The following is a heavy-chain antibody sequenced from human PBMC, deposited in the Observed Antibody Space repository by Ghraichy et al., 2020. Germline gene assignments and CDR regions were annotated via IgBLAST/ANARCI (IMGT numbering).Heavy chain of an antibody. CDR3: AKAAGSPLAVGY. J-gene: IGHJ4*02. Sequence: GGSLRLSCAASGFTFSNYWMNWVRQAPGKGLEWVANIKQDGTEEYYVDSVKGRFTISRDNAKNSLYLQMNSLRAEDTALYYCAKAAGSPLAVGYWGQGTLVIVSP. CDR1: GFTFSNYW. V-gene: IGHV3-7*03. CDR2: IKQDGTEE. D-gene: IGHD1-1*01.